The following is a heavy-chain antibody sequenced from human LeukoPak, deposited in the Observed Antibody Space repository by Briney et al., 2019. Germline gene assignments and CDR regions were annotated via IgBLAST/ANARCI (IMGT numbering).Heavy chain of an antibody. V-gene: IGHV3-30*02. J-gene: IGHJ4*02. CDR1: GFTFSSYG. CDR2: IRYDGSNK. D-gene: IGHD4-17*01. CDR3: ASVLYTVTYFSFDY. Sequence: PGGSLRLSCAASGFTFSSYGMHWVRQAPGKGLEWVAFIRYDGSNKYYADSVKGRFTISRDNSKNTLYLQMNSLRAEDTAVYYCASVLYTVTYFSFDYWGQGTLVTVSS.